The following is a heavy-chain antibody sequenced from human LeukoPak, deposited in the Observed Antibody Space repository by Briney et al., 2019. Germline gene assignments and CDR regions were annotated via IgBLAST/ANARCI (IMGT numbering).Heavy chain of an antibody. CDR1: GYSFTTYY. CDR2: IDPSDSYT. J-gene: IGHJ4*02. Sequence: GESLKISCKGSGYSFTTYYINWVRQMPGKGLEWMGRIDPSDSYTNYSPSFQGHVTISADKSISTAYLQWRSLKASDTAMCYCTRGVDSSAYLWGQGTLVTVSS. CDR3: TRGVDSSAYL. D-gene: IGHD3-22*01. V-gene: IGHV5-10-1*01.